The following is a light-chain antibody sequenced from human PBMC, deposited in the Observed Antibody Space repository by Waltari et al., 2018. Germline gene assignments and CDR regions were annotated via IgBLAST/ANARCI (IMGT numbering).Light chain of an antibody. V-gene: IGLV1-40*01. CDR2: GDT. CDR3: QAYDSSLRGYV. J-gene: IGLJ1*01. Sequence: QSVLTQPPPVSGAPGQQFTISCTGPSSHIAAGSGLHWYQPPPGAAPKLLLSGDTHRPSRVPDRFYCSKSGTSASLAITGLQAEDEADYYCQAYDSSLRGYVFGTGTKVAVL. CDR1: SSHIAAGSG.